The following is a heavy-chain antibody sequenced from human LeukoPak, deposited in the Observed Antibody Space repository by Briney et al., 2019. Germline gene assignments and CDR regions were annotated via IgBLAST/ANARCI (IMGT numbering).Heavy chain of an antibody. J-gene: IGHJ6*03. V-gene: IGHV1-18*04. CDR3: ARGASAEGYQLLHIYYYYYYYMDV. Sequence: ASVRVSCKASGYTFTGYYMHWVRQAPGQGLEWMGWISAYNGNTNYAQKLQGRVTMTTDTSTSTAYMELRSLRSDDTAVYYCARGASAEGYQLLHIYYYYYYYMDVWGKGTTVTISS. CDR1: GYTFTGYY. CDR2: ISAYNGNT. D-gene: IGHD2-2*01.